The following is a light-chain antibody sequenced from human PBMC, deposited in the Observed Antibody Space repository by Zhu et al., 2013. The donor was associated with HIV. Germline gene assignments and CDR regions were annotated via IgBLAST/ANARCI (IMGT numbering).Light chain of an antibody. CDR3: QQYYTTPWT. CDR1: QSLLHSDGKTY. CDR2: EVS. J-gene: IGKJ1*01. V-gene: IGKV2-29*01. Sequence: EILMTQTPFSLSVTPGQPASISCKSSQSLLHSDGKTYLHWYLQKAGQSPHLVIYEVSSRFSGVPDRFSGSGSGTDFTLTISSLQAEDVAVYYCQQYYTTPWTFGQGTKVEIK.